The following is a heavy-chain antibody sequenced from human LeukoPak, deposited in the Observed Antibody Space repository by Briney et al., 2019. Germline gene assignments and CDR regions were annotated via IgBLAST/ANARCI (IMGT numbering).Heavy chain of an antibody. J-gene: IGHJ3*02. CDR3: AREVAVAGVDAFDI. V-gene: IGHV4-59*01. CDR1: GGSISSYY. D-gene: IGHD6-19*01. Sequence: SETLSLTCTVSGGSISSYYWSWIRQPPGKGLEWIGYIYYSGSTNYNPSLKSRVTISVDTSKNQFPLKLSSVTAADTAVYYCAREVAVAGVDAFDIWGQGTMVTVSS. CDR2: IYYSGST.